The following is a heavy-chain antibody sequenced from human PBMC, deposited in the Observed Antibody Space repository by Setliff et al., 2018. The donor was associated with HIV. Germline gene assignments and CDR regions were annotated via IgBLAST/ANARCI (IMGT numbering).Heavy chain of an antibody. V-gene: IGHV4-39*01. CDR2: IYYSGST. CDR3: ARRGIAAAGSDS. D-gene: IGHD6-13*01. CDR1: GGSISSNSYY. J-gene: IGHJ4*02. Sequence: SETLSLTCTVSGGSISSNSYYWGRFRQPPGKGLEWIGSIYYSGSTYYTPSLKSRVTISVDTSQNQFSLKLNSVTAADTAVYYCARRGIAAAGSDSWGQXTLVTVSS.